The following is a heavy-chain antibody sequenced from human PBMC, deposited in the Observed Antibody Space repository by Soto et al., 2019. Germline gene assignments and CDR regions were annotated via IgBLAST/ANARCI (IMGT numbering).Heavy chain of an antibody. V-gene: IGHV4-31*03. J-gene: IGHJ5*02. CDR1: GSISSGGFY. D-gene: IGHD3-10*01. CDR3: ASGGRGDNWFDP. CDR2: LFYSGSN. Sequence: QVPLQEAGPRLVKPSQTRSLTCNVSGSISSGGFYWSWSRQHPGKELEWIGYLFYSGSNYYKPSLRSRVTISMETSKNQFSLPLTFVTAADTAVYCCASGGRGDNWFDPWGQGTLVTVSS.